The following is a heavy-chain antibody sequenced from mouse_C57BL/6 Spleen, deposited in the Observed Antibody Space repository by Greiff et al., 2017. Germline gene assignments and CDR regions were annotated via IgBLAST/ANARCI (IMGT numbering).Heavy chain of an antibody. Sequence: EVKLQESGPVLVKPGASVKMSCKASGYTFTDYYMNWVKQSHGKSLEWIGVINPYNGGTSYNQKFKGKATLTVDKSSSTAYMELNSLTSEDSAVYYCARSLTTVVAKEELDYFDYWGQGTTLTVSS. CDR3: ARSLTTVVAKEELDYFDY. V-gene: IGHV1-19*01. CDR1: GYTFTDYY. J-gene: IGHJ2*01. CDR2: INPYNGGT. D-gene: IGHD1-1*01.